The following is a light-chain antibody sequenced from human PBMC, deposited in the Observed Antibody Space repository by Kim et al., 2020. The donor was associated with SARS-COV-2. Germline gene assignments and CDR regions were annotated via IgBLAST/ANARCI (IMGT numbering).Light chain of an antibody. CDR2: DVS. CDR3: QQRET. J-gene: IGKJ3*01. Sequence: AHLSLSTGETSPRSCRASQSVSSYLAWYQQNPGQAPRPLIYDVSNRATAVPARFSGYGSGTDFTLTISSLEPEDFAVYYCQQRETFGPGTKVDIK. V-gene: IGKV3-11*01. CDR1: QSVSSY.